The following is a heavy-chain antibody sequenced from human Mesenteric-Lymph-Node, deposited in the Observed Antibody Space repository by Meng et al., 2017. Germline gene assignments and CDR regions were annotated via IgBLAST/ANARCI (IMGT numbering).Heavy chain of an antibody. Sequence: EVRLLESGGGLVQPGVSLRLSCAVSGFIFSDYAMSWVRQAPGKGLEWVAPISGTGGNTYYADSVKGRFTVSRDNPKNTLYLQMNSLRVGDTAVYYCAKMEPGWYVKTWGQGTLVTVSS. D-gene: IGHD6-19*01. CDR3: AKMEPGWYVKT. J-gene: IGHJ5*02. CDR1: GFIFSDYA. V-gene: IGHV3-23*01. CDR2: ISGTGGNT.